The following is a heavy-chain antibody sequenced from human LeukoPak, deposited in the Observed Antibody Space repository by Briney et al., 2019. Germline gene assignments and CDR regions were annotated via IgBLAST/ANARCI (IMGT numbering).Heavy chain of an antibody. V-gene: IGHV3-66*01. J-gene: IGHJ4*02. Sequence: GGSLRLSCAASGFTVSSNYMSWVRQAPGKGLEWVSVIYSGGSTYYADSVKGRFTISRDNSKNTLFLQMNSLRAEDTAVYYCASPYGSGSYGYWGQGTLVTVSS. CDR3: ASPYGSGSYGY. CDR1: GFTVSSNY. D-gene: IGHD3-10*01. CDR2: IYSGGST.